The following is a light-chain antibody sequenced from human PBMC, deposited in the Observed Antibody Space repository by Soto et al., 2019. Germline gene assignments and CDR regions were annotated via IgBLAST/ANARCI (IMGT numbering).Light chain of an antibody. V-gene: IGKV3-20*01. Sequence: DIVVTQSPGALSLSPGDRATLSCRASQSVSSSYLAWYQQKPGQPPRLLIYSASSRATGIPDRFSGSGSGTHYTLTISRLEPEDFALYYCQQYSSSSYTFGHGTKLEIK. CDR3: QQYSSSSYT. J-gene: IGKJ2*01. CDR2: SAS. CDR1: QSVSSSY.